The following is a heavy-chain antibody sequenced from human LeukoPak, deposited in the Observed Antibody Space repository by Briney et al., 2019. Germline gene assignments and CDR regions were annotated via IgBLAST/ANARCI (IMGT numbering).Heavy chain of an antibody. CDR2: IYYSGST. V-gene: IGHV4-59*01. Sequence: SETLSLTCTVSGGSISSYYWSWIRQPPGKGLEWNGYIYYSGSTNYNTSLKSRVTISVDTSKNQFSLKLSSVTAADTAVYYCARDLITMVRGVITNWFDPWGQGTLVTVSS. D-gene: IGHD3-10*01. J-gene: IGHJ5*02. CDR3: ARDLITMVRGVITNWFDP. CDR1: GGSISSYY.